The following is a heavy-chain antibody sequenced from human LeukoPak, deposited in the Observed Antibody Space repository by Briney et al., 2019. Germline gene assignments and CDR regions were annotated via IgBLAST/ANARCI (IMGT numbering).Heavy chain of an antibody. D-gene: IGHD6-13*01. CDR2: IYHSGST. CDR3: ARHGSFRSSWNY. V-gene: IGHV4-30-2*01. CDR1: GGSISSGGYY. J-gene: IGHJ4*02. Sequence: SQTLSLTCTVSGGSISSGGYYWSWIRQPPGKGLEWIGYIYHSGSTYYNPSLKSRVTISVDTSRNQFSLRLNSVTAADTAVYYCARHGSFRSSWNYWGQGTLVTVSS.